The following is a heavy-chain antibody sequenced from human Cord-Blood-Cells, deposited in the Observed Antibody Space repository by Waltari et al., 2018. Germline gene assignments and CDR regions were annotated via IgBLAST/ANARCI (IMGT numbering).Heavy chain of an antibody. D-gene: IGHD6-19*01. Sequence: QVQLVQSGAEVKKPGASVKVSCKASGYTFTSYDINWVRQATGQGLEWMGWRNPNRGNTGYAQRFQGRVTITTNTAITTAYVELGSLRSEDTTVYYCAGGPPYSSGWKYYYYYYMDVWGKGTTVTVSS. CDR1: GYTFTSYD. CDR3: AGGPPYSSGWKYYYYYYMDV. CDR2: RNPNRGNT. J-gene: IGHJ6*03. V-gene: IGHV1-8*03.